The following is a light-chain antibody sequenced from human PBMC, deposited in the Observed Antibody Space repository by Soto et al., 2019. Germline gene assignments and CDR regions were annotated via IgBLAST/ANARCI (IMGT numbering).Light chain of an antibody. CDR2: KAS. J-gene: IGKJ1*01. CDR1: PSISSW. Sequence: DIQMTQCPSTLSPSVGDRVTITCRASPSISSWLAWYQQKQGKAPKLLIYKASSLESGVPSRFSGSGSGTEFTTIISGLQPDDFATYYSQQYHSYWTCGQGTKVEIK. CDR3: QQYHSYWT. V-gene: IGKV1-5*03.